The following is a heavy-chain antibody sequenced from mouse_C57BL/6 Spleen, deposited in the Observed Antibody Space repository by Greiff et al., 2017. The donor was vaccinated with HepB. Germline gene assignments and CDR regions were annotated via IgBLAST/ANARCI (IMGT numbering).Heavy chain of an antibody. D-gene: IGHD3-2*02. CDR1: GYTFTSYW. Sequence: QVQLKQPGAELVRPGSSVKLSCKASGYTFTSYWMDWVKQRPGQGLEWIGNIYPSDSETHYNQKFKDKATLTVDKSSSTAYMQLSSLTSEDSAVYYCARKGDSSGTFAYWGQGTLVTVSA. J-gene: IGHJ3*01. V-gene: IGHV1-61*01. CDR2: IYPSDSET. CDR3: ARKGDSSGTFAY.